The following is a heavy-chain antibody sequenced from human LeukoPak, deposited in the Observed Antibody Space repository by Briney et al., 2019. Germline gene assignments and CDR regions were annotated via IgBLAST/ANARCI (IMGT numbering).Heavy chain of an antibody. CDR1: GFTFSSYA. CDR2: ISYDGSNK. J-gene: IGHJ4*02. Sequence: GGSLRLSCAASGFTFSSYAMHWVRQAPGKGLEWVAVISYDGSNKYYADSVKGRFTISRDNSKNTLYLQMNSLRAEDTAVYYCARVSLVGSSWFAFDYWGQGTLVTVSS. D-gene: IGHD6-13*01. CDR3: ARVSLVGSSWFAFDY. V-gene: IGHV3-30-3*01.